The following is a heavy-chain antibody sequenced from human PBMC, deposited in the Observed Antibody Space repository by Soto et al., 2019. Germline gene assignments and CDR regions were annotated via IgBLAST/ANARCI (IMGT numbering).Heavy chain of an antibody. CDR2: ISGYNGNT. CDR3: AKADSNYAGRFSYYYMDV. J-gene: IGHJ6*03. V-gene: IGHV1-18*01. Sequence: QVQLVQSGTEVKKPGASVKVSCKASGYTFTSYGISWVRQAPGQGPEWMGWISGYNGNTHYPQKFQGKVTMTTDTSTSTAYMGLRSLRSDDTAVYYCAKADSNYAGRFSYYYMDVWGNGTLVTISS. CDR1: GYTFTSYG. D-gene: IGHD4-4*01.